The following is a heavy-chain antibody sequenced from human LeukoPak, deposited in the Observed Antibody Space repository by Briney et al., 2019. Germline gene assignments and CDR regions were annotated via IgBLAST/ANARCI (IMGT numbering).Heavy chain of an antibody. CDR1: GFSLSSFW. J-gene: IGHJ4*02. V-gene: IGHV3-7*05. CDR2: IKQDGSER. CDR3: AKDSYSKGDY. Sequence: GGSLRLSCAPSGFSLSSFWKSWVRQAPGKGLVWVVHIKQDGSERNYVRSVRRLFALSRDNAKNSLYLKMNSLRAEDTAVYYCAKDSYSKGDYWGQGTLVTVSS. D-gene: IGHD4-11*01.